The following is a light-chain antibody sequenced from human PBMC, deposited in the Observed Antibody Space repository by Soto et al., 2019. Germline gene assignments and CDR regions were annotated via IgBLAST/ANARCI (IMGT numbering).Light chain of an antibody. V-gene: IGKV3-20*01. CDR3: QQYGSSPIT. Sequence: EIVLTQSPGTLSLSPGERATLSCRASQRVSSSYLAWYQQKPGQAPRLLIYGASSRATGIPDRFSGSGSGTDFTLTISRLETEDFAVYYCQQYGSSPITLGQGTRLEIK. J-gene: IGKJ5*01. CDR1: QRVSSSY. CDR2: GAS.